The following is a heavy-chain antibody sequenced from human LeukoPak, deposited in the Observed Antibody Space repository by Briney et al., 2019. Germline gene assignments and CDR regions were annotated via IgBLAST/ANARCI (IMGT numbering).Heavy chain of an antibody. CDR3: AKVIGWGYGDYSGNDY. V-gene: IGHV3-23*01. D-gene: IGHD4-17*01. CDR1: GFNVISRY. Sequence: PGGSLRLSCAVSGFNVISRYMSWVRQAPGKGLEWVSAISGSGGSTYYADSVKGRFTISRDNSKNTLYLQMNSLRAEDTAVYYCAKVIGWGYGDYSGNDYWGQGTLVTVSS. CDR2: ISGSGGST. J-gene: IGHJ4*02.